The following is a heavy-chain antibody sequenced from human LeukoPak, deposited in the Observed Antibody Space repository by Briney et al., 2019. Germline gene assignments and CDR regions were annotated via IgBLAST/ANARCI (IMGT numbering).Heavy chain of an antibody. Sequence: ASVKVSCKASGYTFTSNGISWVRQAPGQGLEWMGWISGYNGNTNYAQKLQGRVTMTTDTSTSTAYMELRSLRSDDTAVYYCVRDTLWFGELLRGFDYWGQGTLVTASS. CDR3: VRDTLWFGELLRGFDY. V-gene: IGHV1-18*04. CDR2: ISGYNGNT. CDR1: GYTFTSNG. D-gene: IGHD3-10*01. J-gene: IGHJ4*02.